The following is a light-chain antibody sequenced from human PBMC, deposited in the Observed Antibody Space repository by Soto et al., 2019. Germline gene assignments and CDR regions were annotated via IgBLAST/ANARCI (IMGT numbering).Light chain of an antibody. CDR3: QQYNNWPLT. V-gene: IGKV3-20*01. Sequence: IVLTQSPGTRSFSPGERATLSCRASQSVSSSYLAWYQQKPGQAPRLLIYGASSRATGIPDRFSGSGSGTEFTLTISSLQSEDFAVYYCQQYNNWPLTFGGGTKVDI. CDR2: GAS. J-gene: IGKJ4*01. CDR1: QSVSSSY.